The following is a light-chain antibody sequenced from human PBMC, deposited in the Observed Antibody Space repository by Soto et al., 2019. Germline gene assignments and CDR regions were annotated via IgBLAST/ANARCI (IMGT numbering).Light chain of an antibody. Sequence: QSALTQPRSVSGSPGQSVAISCTGTSSDVGSSNFVSWYQHHPGKAPKLMIYDITERPSGVPDRFSGSKSGNTASLTISGLQTEDEADYYCCSYAGTYTPVVFGGGTKLTVL. J-gene: IGLJ2*01. CDR1: SSDVGSSNF. CDR3: CSYAGTYTPVV. V-gene: IGLV2-11*01. CDR2: DIT.